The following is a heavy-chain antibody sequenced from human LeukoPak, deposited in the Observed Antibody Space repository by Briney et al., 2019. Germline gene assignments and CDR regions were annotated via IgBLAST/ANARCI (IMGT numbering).Heavy chain of an antibody. J-gene: IGHJ4*02. Sequence: GGSLRVSCAAAGLTFSNYPMSWGRQAPWKGLDWVSSIGGSAGDTYYADSVKGRFTISRDNSKNTLYLQMNSLRAEDTAIYYCAHLSDEDLVHYWGQGTLVTVSS. D-gene: IGHD3-10*01. CDR2: IGGSAGDT. V-gene: IGHV3-23*01. CDR3: AHLSDEDLVHY. CDR1: GLTFSNYP.